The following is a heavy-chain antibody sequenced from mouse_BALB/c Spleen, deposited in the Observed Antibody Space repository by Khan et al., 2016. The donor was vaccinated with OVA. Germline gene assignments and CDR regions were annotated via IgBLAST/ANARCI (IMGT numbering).Heavy chain of an antibody. D-gene: IGHD1-1*01. V-gene: IGHV5-9-3*01. CDR1: GFTFSSYA. CDR3: ARHSFGPFAY. J-gene: IGHJ3*01. CDR2: INSDGTYT. Sequence: EVALVESGGGLVKPGGSLKLSCAASGFTFSSYAMSWVRQTPEKRLEWVATINSDGTYTYYPDSVKGRFTISRDNAKNTLYLQMSSLRSEDTSMYYCARHSFGPFAYWGQGTLVTVSS.